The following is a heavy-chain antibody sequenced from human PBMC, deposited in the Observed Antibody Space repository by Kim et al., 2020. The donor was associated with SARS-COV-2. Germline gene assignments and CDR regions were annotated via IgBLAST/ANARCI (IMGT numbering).Heavy chain of an antibody. V-gene: IGHV3-9*01. D-gene: IGHD2-15*01. J-gene: IGHJ6*02. CDR1: GFTFDDYA. CDR2: ISWNGGSI. Sequence: GGSLRLSCAASGFTFDDYAMHWVRQAPGKGLEWVSGISWNGGSIGYADSVKGRFTISRDNAKNSLYLQMNSLRAEDTALYYCAKDKDMGRRGAYYYYYGMDVWGQGTTVTVSS. CDR3: AKDKDMGRRGAYYYYYGMDV.